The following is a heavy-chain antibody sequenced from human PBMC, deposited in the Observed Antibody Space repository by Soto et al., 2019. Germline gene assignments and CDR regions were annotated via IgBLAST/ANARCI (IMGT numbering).Heavy chain of an antibody. CDR2: IWYDGSNK. CDR3: ARDWTLGGGDGAYCGGDCYSSWYLDL. D-gene: IGHD2-21*02. J-gene: IGHJ2*01. CDR1: GFTFSSYG. Sequence: QVQLVESGGGVVQPGRSLRLSCAASGFTFSSYGMHWVHQAPGKGLEWVAVIWYDGSNKYYADSVKGRFTISRDNSKNPLDVEIMHRRVAYTALYYCARDWTLGGGDGAYCGGDCYSSWYLDLGGHGPLVIFSS. V-gene: IGHV3-33*01.